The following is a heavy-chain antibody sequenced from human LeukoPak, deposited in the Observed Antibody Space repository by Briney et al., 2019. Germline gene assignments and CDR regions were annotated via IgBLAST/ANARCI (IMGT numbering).Heavy chain of an antibody. Sequence: SETLSLTCAVYGGSFSGYYWSWIRQPPGKGLEWIGEINHSGSTNYNPSLKSRVTISVDTSKNQFSLKLSSVTAADTAVYYCARRDGYNYSVDYWGQGTLVTVSS. CDR3: ARRDGYNYSVDY. J-gene: IGHJ4*02. V-gene: IGHV4-34*01. CDR1: GGSFSGYY. D-gene: IGHD5-24*01. CDR2: INHSGST.